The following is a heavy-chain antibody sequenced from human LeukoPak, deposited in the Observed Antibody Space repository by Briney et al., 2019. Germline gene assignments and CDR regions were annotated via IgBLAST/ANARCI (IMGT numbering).Heavy chain of an antibody. CDR3: AKRPGAPNNFDF. D-gene: IGHD1-1*01. Sequence: GRSLTLSCAASGFTFDAHSMHWVRQAPGKGLEWVSLISGDGGSKHYAASVKGRFTISRDNSEASLFLQMRSLRSEDTAFYYCAKRPGAPNNFDFWGQGALVTVSS. CDR2: ISGDGGSK. J-gene: IGHJ4*02. CDR1: GFTFDAHS. V-gene: IGHV3-43*02.